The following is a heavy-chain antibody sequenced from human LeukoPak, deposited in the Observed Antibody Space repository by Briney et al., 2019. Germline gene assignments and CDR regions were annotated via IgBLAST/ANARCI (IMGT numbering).Heavy chain of an antibody. Sequence: ASVTVSCTASGYTFTGYYMHWVRQAPGQGLEWMGWINPNSGGTNYAQKFQGRVTMTRDTSISTAYMELSRLRSDDTAVYYCARAPVATPSEFDYWGQGTLVTVSS. D-gene: IGHD5-12*01. CDR3: ARAPVATPSEFDY. CDR1: GYTFTGYY. V-gene: IGHV1-2*02. J-gene: IGHJ4*02. CDR2: INPNSGGT.